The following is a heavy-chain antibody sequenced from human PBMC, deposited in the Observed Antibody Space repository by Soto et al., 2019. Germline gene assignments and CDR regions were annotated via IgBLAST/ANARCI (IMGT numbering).Heavy chain of an antibody. Sequence: QVQLVESGGGVVQPGRSLRLSCAASGFTFSSYAMHWVRQAPGKGLEWVAVISYDGSNKYYADSVKGRFTISRDNSKNTLYLQMNSLRAEDTAVYYCARGNGWLQPYFAYWGQGTLVTVSS. V-gene: IGHV3-30-3*01. D-gene: IGHD5-12*01. J-gene: IGHJ4*02. CDR2: ISYDGSNK. CDR3: ARGNGWLQPYFAY. CDR1: GFTFSSYA.